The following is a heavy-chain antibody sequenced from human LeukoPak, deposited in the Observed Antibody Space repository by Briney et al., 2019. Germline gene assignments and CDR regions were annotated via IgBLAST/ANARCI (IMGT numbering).Heavy chain of an antibody. CDR3: ARNIVASSGYYAIEY. J-gene: IGHJ4*02. CDR1: GGTFSSYA. V-gene: IGHV1-69*05. Sequence: ASVKVSCKASGGTFSSYAISWVRQAPGQGLEWMGGIIPIFGTANYAQKFQGRVTITTDEYTSTAYMELSSVKSEDTSVYYCARNIVASSGYYAIEYWGQGTLVTVSS. D-gene: IGHD3-22*01. CDR2: IIPIFGTA.